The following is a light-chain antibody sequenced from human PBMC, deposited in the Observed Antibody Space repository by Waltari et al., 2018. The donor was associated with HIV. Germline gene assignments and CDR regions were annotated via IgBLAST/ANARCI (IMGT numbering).Light chain of an antibody. CDR1: GSNIGTNS. J-gene: IGLJ2*01. Sequence: HSVLTQPAPVSAAPGQRVTISCSGSGSNIGTNSVSWYQIFPGTAPKLFIFGDDQRPSGVPDRFSGSKSGTSASLTISGLQSEDEATYFCAAWDDSLNGQVVFGGGTLLTVL. CDR2: GDD. V-gene: IGLV1-44*01. CDR3: AAWDDSLNGQVV.